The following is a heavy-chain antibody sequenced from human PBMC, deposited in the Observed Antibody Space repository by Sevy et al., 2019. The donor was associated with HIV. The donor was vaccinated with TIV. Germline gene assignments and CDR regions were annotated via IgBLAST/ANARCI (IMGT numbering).Heavy chain of an antibody. CDR2: INHSGST. D-gene: IGHD6-13*01. CDR1: GGSFSGYY. CDR3: ARRARIAAAGTSFDY. J-gene: IGHJ4*02. V-gene: IGHV4-34*01. Sequence: SETLSLTCAVYGGSFSGYYWSWIRQPPGKGLEWIGEINHSGSTNYNPSLKSRFTISVDTSKNQFSLKLSSVTAADTAVYYCARRARIAAAGTSFDYWGQGTLVTVSS.